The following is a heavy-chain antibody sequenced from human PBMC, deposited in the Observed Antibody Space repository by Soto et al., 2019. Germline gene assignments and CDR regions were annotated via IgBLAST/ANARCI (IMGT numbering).Heavy chain of an antibody. CDR3: ARGTYYYDSSGPGVYAFDI. Sequence: ASVKVSCKAFGYTFTIYAIHWVRLAPGQRLEWMGIINPGGDNTFYAQKFQGRVTMTTDTSTSTAYMELRSLRSDDTAVYYCARGTYYYDSSGPGVYAFDIWGQGTMVTVSS. D-gene: IGHD3-22*01. CDR1: GYTFTIYA. CDR2: INPGGDNT. J-gene: IGHJ3*02. V-gene: IGHV1-3*01.